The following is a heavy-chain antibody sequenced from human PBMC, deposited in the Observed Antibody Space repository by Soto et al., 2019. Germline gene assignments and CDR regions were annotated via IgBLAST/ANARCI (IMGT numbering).Heavy chain of an antibody. V-gene: IGHV6-1*01. CDR2: TYYSSKWYN. CDR1: GYSVSSNSGA. CDR3: ARDIGSGHYYYYGMDV. J-gene: IGHJ6*02. D-gene: IGHD3-3*01. Sequence: QTLSLTFAISGYSVSSNSGAWNLIRQSPSRGLEWLGRTYYSSKWYNDYAVSVKSRITINPDTSKNQFSLQLNSVTPEDTAVYYCARDIGSGHYYYYGMDVWGQGTTVTVSS.